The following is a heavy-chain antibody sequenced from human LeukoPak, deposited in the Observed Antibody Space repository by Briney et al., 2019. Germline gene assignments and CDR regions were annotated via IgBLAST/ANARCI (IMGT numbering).Heavy chain of an antibody. CDR2: IRYAGSNT. CDR3: AKERNDYGDYDLDY. D-gene: IGHD4-17*01. V-gene: IGHV3-30*02. Sequence: AGGSLRLSCAASGFTFSSYGMHWVRQAPGKGLEWVAFIRYAGSNTYYADSVKGRFTISRDNSKNTLYLQMNSLRAEDTVVYYCAKERNDYGDYDLDYWGQGTLVTVSS. CDR1: GFTFSSYG. J-gene: IGHJ4*02.